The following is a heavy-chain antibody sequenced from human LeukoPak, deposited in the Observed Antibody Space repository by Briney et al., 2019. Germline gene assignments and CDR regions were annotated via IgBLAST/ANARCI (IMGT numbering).Heavy chain of an antibody. Sequence: NPGGSLRLPCAASGFTFSNYSMNWARKAPGRGREGVSSFSSRSSYIFCGDSVKGGFTISRENAKNALYLKMKTLSADDTAVYYCARGGLHRLWFGEFWGQGTLVTVSS. J-gene: IGHJ4*02. V-gene: IGHV3-21*04. CDR2: FSSRSSYI. CDR3: ARGGLHRLWFGEF. D-gene: IGHD3-10*01. CDR1: GFTFSNYS.